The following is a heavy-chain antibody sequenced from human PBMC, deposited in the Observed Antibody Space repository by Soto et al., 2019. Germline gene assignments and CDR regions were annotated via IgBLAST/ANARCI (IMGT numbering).Heavy chain of an antibody. J-gene: IGHJ3*02. Sequence: SETLSLTCTFSGSSIIGYYWTWIRQSPERGLEWIGYIHYSGSANYNPSLNSRLTMSVDRSKSQFSMKLSSVTAADTAVYYCARDAARNYYDSSGYYRPDAFDIWGQGTMVTVSS. D-gene: IGHD3-22*01. CDR1: GSSIIGYY. CDR2: IHYSGSA. CDR3: ARDAARNYYDSSGYYRPDAFDI. V-gene: IGHV4-59*12.